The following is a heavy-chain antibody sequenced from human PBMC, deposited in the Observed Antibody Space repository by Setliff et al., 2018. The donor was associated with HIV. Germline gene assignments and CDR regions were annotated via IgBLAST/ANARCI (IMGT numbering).Heavy chain of an antibody. CDR1: GGSITSTSYY. Sequence: SSETLSLTCTVSGGSITSTSYYWTWIRQPAGKGLEWIGRIYASGNTNYNPSLKSRVTISLDTSKNQFSLKLSSVTAADTAVYYCARGAYPREFYFDSWGQGMLVTVSS. D-gene: IGHD2-21*01. CDR3: ARGAYPREFYFDS. V-gene: IGHV4-61*02. CDR2: IYASGNT. J-gene: IGHJ4*02.